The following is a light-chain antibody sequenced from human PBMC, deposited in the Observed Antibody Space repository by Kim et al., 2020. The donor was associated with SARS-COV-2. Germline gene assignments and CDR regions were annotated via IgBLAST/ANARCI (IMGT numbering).Light chain of an antibody. J-gene: IGKJ2*01. CDR2: WAS. Sequence: DIVMTQSPDSLAVSLGERATINCKSSQSISYSSNNKNYLTWYQQKPGQPPKLLIYWASTRESGVPDRSSGSGSGTDFTLTISSLQAEDVAVYYCHQFHSTPYTFGQGTKLEI. CDR1: QSISYSSNNKNY. V-gene: IGKV4-1*01. CDR3: HQFHSTPYT.